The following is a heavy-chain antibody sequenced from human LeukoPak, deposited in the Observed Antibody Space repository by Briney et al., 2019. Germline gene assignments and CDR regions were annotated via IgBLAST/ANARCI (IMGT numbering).Heavy chain of an antibody. Sequence: PGRSLRLSCAASGFTFSSYWMSWVRQAPGKGLEWVANIKQDGSEKYYVDSVKGRFTISRDNAKNSLYLQMNSLGAEDTAVYYCARHRGYAQWGYFDYWGQGTLVTVSS. D-gene: IGHD5-12*01. CDR2: IKQDGSEK. V-gene: IGHV3-7*01. CDR1: GFTFSSYW. J-gene: IGHJ4*02. CDR3: ARHRGYAQWGYFDY.